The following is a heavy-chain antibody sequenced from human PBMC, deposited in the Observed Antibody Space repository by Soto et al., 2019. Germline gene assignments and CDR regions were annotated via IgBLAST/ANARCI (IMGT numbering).Heavy chain of an antibody. CDR1: GFTFNGYI. D-gene: IGHD2-21*01. J-gene: IGHJ4*02. V-gene: IGHV3-21*01. Sequence: PGGSLRLSCGASGFTFNGYIMNWVRQAPGKGLEWVSSISSSSSYIYYADSVKGRFTISRDNAKNSLYLQMNSLRAEDTAVYYCARDYSPFNYWGQGTLVTVSS. CDR2: ISSSSSYI. CDR3: ARDYSPFNY.